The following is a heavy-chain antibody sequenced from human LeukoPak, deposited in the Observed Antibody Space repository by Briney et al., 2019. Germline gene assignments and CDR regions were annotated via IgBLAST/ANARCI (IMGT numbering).Heavy chain of an antibody. CDR2: IHTDNGDT. CDR3: ARDRVVGLAPFDP. Sequence: ASVKVSCKASGYNFISYAMHWVRQAPGQRLEWMGWIHTDNGDTKYSHYFLGRVTITRDTSVNTAYMELSSLRSEDTAVYYCARDRVVGLAPFDPWGQGTLVTVSS. D-gene: IGHD2-15*01. V-gene: IGHV1-3*04. J-gene: IGHJ5*02. CDR1: GYNFISYA.